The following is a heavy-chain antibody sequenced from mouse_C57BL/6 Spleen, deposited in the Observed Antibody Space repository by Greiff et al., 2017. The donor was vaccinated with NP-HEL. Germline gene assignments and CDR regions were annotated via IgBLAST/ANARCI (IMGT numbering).Heavy chain of an antibody. D-gene: IGHD4-1*02. Sequence: EVQLQQSGPELVKPGASVKISCKASGYSFTGYYMNWVKQSPEKSLEWIGEINPSTGGTTYNQKFKAKATLTVDKSSSTAYMQLKSLTSEDSAVYYCARPQLGPFAYWGQGTLVTVSA. CDR3: ARPQLGPFAY. CDR2: INPSTGGT. V-gene: IGHV1-42*01. J-gene: IGHJ3*01. CDR1: GYSFTGYY.